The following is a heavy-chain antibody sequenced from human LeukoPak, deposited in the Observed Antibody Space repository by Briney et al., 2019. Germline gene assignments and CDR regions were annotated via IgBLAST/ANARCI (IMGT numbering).Heavy chain of an antibody. CDR3: ARAHRRFLEWLLLH. Sequence: ASVKVSCKASGYTFTSYGISWVRQAPGQGLEWVGWISAYNGNTNYAQKLQGRVTMTTDTSTSTAYMELRSLTSDDTAVYYCARAHRRFLEWLLLHWGQGTLVTVSS. V-gene: IGHV1-18*01. CDR2: ISAYNGNT. CDR1: GYTFTSYG. D-gene: IGHD3-3*01. J-gene: IGHJ4*02.